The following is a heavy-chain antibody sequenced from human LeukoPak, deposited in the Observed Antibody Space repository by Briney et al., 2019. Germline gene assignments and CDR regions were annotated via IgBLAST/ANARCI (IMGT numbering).Heavy chain of an antibody. J-gene: IGHJ5*02. Sequence: PSETLSLTCAVYGGSFSGYYWSWIHQPPGKGLEWIGEINHSGSTNYNPSLKSRVTISVDTSKNQFSLKLSSVTAADTAVYYCAGRRKEYYYGSGSYYKVLWWFDPWGQGTLVTVSS. CDR1: GGSFSGYY. CDR2: INHSGST. D-gene: IGHD3-10*01. V-gene: IGHV4-34*01. CDR3: AGRRKEYYYGSGSYYKVLWWFDP.